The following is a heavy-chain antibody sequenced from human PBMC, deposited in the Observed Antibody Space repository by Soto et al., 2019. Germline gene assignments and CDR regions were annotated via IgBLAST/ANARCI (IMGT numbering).Heavy chain of an antibody. Sequence: GGSLRLSCAASGFTVSSGYMSWVRQAPGMGLEWVSVILSGGDTYYADSVKGRFTVSRDNSQNTVYLQMNSLRGEGTATYYCARGYSRFGESYYFDYWGQGSLVTVSS. J-gene: IGHJ4*02. CDR3: ARGYSRFGESYYFDY. V-gene: IGHV3-53*01. CDR1: GFTVSSGY. D-gene: IGHD3-10*01. CDR2: ILSGGDT.